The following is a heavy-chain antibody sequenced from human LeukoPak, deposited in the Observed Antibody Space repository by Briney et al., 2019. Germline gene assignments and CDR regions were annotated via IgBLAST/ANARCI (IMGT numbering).Heavy chain of an antibody. CDR2: INPNSGGT. D-gene: IGHD6-13*01. V-gene: IGHV1-2*02. J-gene: IGHJ3*02. CDR3: ARVSIAAIHDAFDI. CDR1: GYTFTGYY. Sequence: ASVKVSCKASGYTFTGYYMHWVRQAPGQGLEWMGWINPNSGGTNYAQKFQGRVTMTRDTSISTAYMELSRLRSDDTAVYYCARVSIAAIHDAFDIWGQGTMVAVSS.